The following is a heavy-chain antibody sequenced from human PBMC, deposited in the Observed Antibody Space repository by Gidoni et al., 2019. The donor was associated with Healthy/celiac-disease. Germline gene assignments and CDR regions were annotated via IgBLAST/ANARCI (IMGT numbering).Heavy chain of an antibody. V-gene: IGHV3-33*01. CDR1: GFTFSSYG. CDR3: ARDRYCSGGSCYPLVPGSLGPAMDI. CDR2: IWYDGSNK. Sequence: QVQLVESGGGVVQPGRSLRLSCAASGFTFSSYGMHWVRQAPGKGLEWVAVIWYDGSNKYYANSVKGRFTISRDNSKNTLYLQMNSLRAEDTAVYYCARDRYCSGGSCYPLVPGSLGPAMDIWGQGTMVTVSA. J-gene: IGHJ3*02. D-gene: IGHD2-15*01.